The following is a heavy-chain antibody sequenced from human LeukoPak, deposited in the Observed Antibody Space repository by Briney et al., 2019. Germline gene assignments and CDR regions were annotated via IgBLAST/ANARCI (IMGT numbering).Heavy chain of an antibody. CDR2: INTGGSA. D-gene: IGHD1-26*01. V-gene: IGHV3-53*01. CDR3: ARVRRQVGSRWFDS. Sequence: GGSLRLSCAASGFPFSPNYMSWVRQAPGKGLEWVSVINTGGSAFYADSVKGRFTISRDNSKNTLYLQMNSLRAEDTAVYYCARVRRQVGSRWFDSWGQGILVTVSS. CDR1: GFPFSPNY. J-gene: IGHJ5*01.